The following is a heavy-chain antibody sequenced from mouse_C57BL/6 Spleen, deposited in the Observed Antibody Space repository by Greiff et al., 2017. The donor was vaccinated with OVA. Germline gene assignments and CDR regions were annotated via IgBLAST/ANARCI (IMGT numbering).Heavy chain of an antibody. CDR1: GYTFTSYW. D-gene: IGHD1-1*01. Sequence: QVQLQQPGAELVKPGASVKLSCKASGYTFTSYWMQWVKQRPGQGLEWIGEIDPSDSYTNYNQKFKGKATLTVDTSSSTAYMQLSSLTSEDSAVYYGASDCCGSSYAYDFDYWGQGTTLTVSS. CDR3: ASDCCGSSYAYDFDY. CDR2: IDPSDSYT. V-gene: IGHV1-50*01. J-gene: IGHJ2*01.